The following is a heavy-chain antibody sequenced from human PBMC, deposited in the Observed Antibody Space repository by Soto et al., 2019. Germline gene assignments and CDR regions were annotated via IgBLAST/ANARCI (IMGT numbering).Heavy chain of an antibody. J-gene: IGHJ3*02. CDR3: AKDMGYREIPDAFDI. CDR2: ISWNSGSI. V-gene: IGHV3-9*01. CDR1: GFTFDDYA. D-gene: IGHD5-12*01. Sequence: DVQLVESGGGLVQPGRSLRLSCAASGFTFDDYAMHWVRQAPGEGLEWVSGISWNSGSIGYADSVKGRFTISRDNAKNSLYLQMNSLRAEDTALYYCAKDMGYREIPDAFDIWGQGTMVTVSS.